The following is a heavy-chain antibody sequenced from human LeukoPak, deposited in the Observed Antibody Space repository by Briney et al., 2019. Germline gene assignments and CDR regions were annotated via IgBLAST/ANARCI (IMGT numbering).Heavy chain of an antibody. CDR3: ARARGGYSHYYYYYMDV. J-gene: IGHJ6*03. CDR1: GGSISSSSYY. D-gene: IGHD3-3*02. V-gene: IGHV4-39*07. Sequence: PSETLSLTCTVSGGSISSSSYYWGWIRQPPGKGLEWIGSIYYSGSTYYNPSLKSRVTISVDTSKNQFSLKLSSVTAADTAVYYCARARGGYSHYYYYYMDVWGKGTTVTISS. CDR2: IYYSGST.